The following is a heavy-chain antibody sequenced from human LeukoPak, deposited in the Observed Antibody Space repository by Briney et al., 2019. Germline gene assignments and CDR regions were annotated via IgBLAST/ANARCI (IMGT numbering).Heavy chain of an antibody. D-gene: IGHD1-26*01. CDR2: ISYDGSNK. Sequence: GGSLRLSCAASGFTFSSYGMHWVRQAPGKGLEWVAVISYDGSNKYYADSVKGRFTISRDNSKNTLYLQMNSLRAEDTAVYYCAKDLSQWELPPSYFDYWGQGTLVTASS. CDR1: GFTFSSYG. J-gene: IGHJ4*02. V-gene: IGHV3-30*18. CDR3: AKDLSQWELPPSYFDY.